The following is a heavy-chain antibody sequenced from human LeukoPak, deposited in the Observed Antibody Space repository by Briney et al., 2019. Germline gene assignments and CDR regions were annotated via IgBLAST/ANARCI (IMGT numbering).Heavy chain of an antibody. CDR3: ASFSAHPYCGGDCAFRD. CDR2: IYYSGST. D-gene: IGHD2-21*02. J-gene: IGHJ4*02. Sequence: PSQTLSLTCTVSGGSISSGSYYWSWIRQPPGKGLEWIGYIYYSGSTYYNPSLKSRVTISVDTSKNQFSLKLSSVTAADTAVYYCASFSAHPYCGGDCAFRDWGQGTLVTVSS. CDR1: GGSISSGSYY. V-gene: IGHV4-31*03.